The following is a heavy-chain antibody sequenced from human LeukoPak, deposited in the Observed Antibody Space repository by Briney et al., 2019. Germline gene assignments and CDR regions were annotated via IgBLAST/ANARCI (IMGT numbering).Heavy chain of an antibody. D-gene: IGHD3-9*01. CDR3: ARGYFDWLLSEGGTQSAHYFDY. CDR2: IKQDGSEK. CDR1: GFTFSSSW. V-gene: IGHV3-7*01. Sequence: GGSLRLSCAASGFTFSSSWMSWGRQAPGKGLEWVANIKQDGSEKYYVDSVKGRFTISRDNAKNSLYLQMNSLRAEDTAVYYCARGYFDWLLSEGGTQSAHYFDYWGQGTLVTVSS. J-gene: IGHJ4*02.